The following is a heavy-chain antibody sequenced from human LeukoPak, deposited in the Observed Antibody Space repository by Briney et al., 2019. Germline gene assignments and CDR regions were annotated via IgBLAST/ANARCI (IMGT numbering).Heavy chain of an antibody. J-gene: IGHJ4*02. D-gene: IGHD5-24*01. CDR2: IYPYDSDT. CDR1: GYSFTNYW. V-gene: IGHV5-51*01. CDR3: VTLHRDGNNSDY. Sequence: GESLKISCRGSGYSFTNYWIGWVRQMPGKGVESMGVIYPYDSDTRYSPSFQGQVTISADKSTSTTFLQWSSLKASDAAIYYCVTLHRDGNNSDYWGQGTLVTVSS.